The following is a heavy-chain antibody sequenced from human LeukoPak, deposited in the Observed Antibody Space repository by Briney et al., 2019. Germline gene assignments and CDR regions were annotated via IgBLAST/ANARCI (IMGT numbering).Heavy chain of an antibody. CDR1: GGSISSGGYY. D-gene: IGHD2-21*01. CDR3: AGAEAITPYAFDI. Sequence: SETLSLTCTVSGGSISSGGYYWSWIRQHPGKGLEWIGYIYYSGSTYYNPSLKSRVTISVDTSKNQFSLKLSSVTAADTAVYYCAGAEAITPYAFDIWGQGTMVTVSS. V-gene: IGHV4-31*03. CDR2: IYYSGST. J-gene: IGHJ3*02.